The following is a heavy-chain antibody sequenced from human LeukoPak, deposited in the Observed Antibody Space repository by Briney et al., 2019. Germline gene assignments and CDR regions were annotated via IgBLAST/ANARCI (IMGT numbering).Heavy chain of an antibody. J-gene: IGHJ4*02. CDR1: GGSISSSSYY. CDR3: ARPGIAVAGPSRDY. V-gene: IGHV4-39*01. Sequence: PSETLSLTCTVSGGSISSSSYYWGWIRQPPGKGLEWIGSIYYSGSTYYNPSLKSRVTISVDTSKNQFSLKLSSVTAAGTAVYYCARPGIAVAGPSRDYWGQGTLVTVSS. CDR2: IYYSGST. D-gene: IGHD6-19*01.